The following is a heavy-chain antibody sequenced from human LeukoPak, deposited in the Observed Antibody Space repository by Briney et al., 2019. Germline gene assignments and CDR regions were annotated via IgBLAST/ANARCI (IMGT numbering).Heavy chain of an antibody. D-gene: IGHD2-8*02. J-gene: IGHJ6*03. Sequence: SGTLSLTCTVSGASISSGNYYWNWIRQPAGTGLEWIGSIYHSGSTYYNPSLKSRVTISVDTSKNQFSLKLSSVTAADTAVYYCASIGKEVVYATTYYYYYMDVWGKGTTVTVSS. CDR3: ASIGKEVVYATTYYYYYMDV. V-gene: IGHV4-39*07. CDR2: IYHSGST. CDR1: GASISSGNYY.